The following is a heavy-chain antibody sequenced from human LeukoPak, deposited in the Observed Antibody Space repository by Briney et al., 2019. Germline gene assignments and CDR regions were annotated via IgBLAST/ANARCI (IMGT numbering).Heavy chain of an antibody. CDR3: AAVMGGSYPFDY. CDR2: IVVGSGNT. CDR1: GFTSTSSA. Sequence: ASVKVSCKASGFTSTSSAMQWVRQARGQRLEWIGWIVVGSGNTNYAQKFQERVTITGDMSTSTAYMELSSLRSEDTAVYYCAAVMGGSYPFDYWGQGTLVTVSS. J-gene: IGHJ4*02. D-gene: IGHD1-26*01. V-gene: IGHV1-58*02.